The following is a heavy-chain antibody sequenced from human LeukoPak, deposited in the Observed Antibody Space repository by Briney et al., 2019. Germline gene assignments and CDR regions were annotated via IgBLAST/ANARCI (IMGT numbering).Heavy chain of an antibody. CDR2: IKSKTDGGTT. D-gene: IGHD3-3*01. CDR3: TTGLRFLEWLPTDY. J-gene: IGHJ4*02. V-gene: IGHV3-15*01. CDR1: GFTLSNAW. Sequence: GGSLRLSCAASGFTLSNAWMSWVRQAPGKGLEWVGRIKSKTDGGTTDYAAPVKGRFTISRDDSKNTLYLQMNSLKTEDTAVYYCTTGLRFLEWLPTDYWGQGTLVTVSS.